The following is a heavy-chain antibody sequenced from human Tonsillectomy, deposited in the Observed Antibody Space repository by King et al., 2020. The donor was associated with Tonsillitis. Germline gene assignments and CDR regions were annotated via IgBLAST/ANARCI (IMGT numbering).Heavy chain of an antibody. Sequence: VQLVESGAEVKKPGSSVKVSCKASGYPFTGHYIHWLRQAPGQGLEWMGWIIPNNGGTNYAPKFHGRVTMARDTCINTAYMELSSLRSDDTAVYYCARGKYYDSETYYNVWGQGTLVTVSS. CDR1: GYPFTGHY. V-gene: IGHV1-2*02. CDR3: ARGKYYDSETYYNV. CDR2: IIPNNGGT. D-gene: IGHD3-10*01. J-gene: IGHJ4*02.